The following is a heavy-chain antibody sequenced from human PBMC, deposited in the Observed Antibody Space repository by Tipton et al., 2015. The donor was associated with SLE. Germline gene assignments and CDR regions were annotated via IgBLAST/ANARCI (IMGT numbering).Heavy chain of an antibody. V-gene: IGHV3-23*03. Sequence: GSLRLSCEASGFNLRGYAMSWVRQAPGKGLEWVSILYGGGKRTYYAESVGGRFTISRDNFRSTLYLQLNSLIAEDTAVYYCAKHRFDCTATTCYNSDYCPYFYMDVWGEGTTVTVS. CDR3: AKHRFDCTATTCYNSDYCPYFYMDV. J-gene: IGHJ6*03. D-gene: IGHD2-2*02. CDR2: LYGGGKRT. CDR1: GFNLRGYA.